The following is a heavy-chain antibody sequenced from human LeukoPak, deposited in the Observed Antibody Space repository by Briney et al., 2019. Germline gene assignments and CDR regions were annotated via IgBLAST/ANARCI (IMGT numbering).Heavy chain of an antibody. Sequence: GGSLRLSCVASEFMFSTYWMTWVRQAPGKGLDWIAGIFGSGGSPHYADSVKGRFTISRDNSKNTVYLQINSLRAEDTAVYYCGKTTAGYSSGQKPAWPVDYWGQGTLVTVSS. V-gene: IGHV3-23*01. J-gene: IGHJ4*02. CDR3: GKTTAGYSSGQKPAWPVDY. CDR1: EFMFSTYW. D-gene: IGHD5-18*01. CDR2: IFGSGGSP.